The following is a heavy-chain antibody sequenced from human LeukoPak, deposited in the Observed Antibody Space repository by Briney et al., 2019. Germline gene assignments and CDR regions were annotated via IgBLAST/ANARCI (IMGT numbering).Heavy chain of an antibody. V-gene: IGHV1-18*01. CDR1: GFSFTSYG. CDR2: ISGSNPKT. CDR3: ARVNRRPTIRSGVWEDC. D-gene: IGHD3-16*01. Sequence: ASVKVSCKASGFSFTSYGFGWVRQAPGQGLEWMGWISGSNPKTMYTQKFQGRVTMTTDTSTSTAYMELGSLTSDDTAVYFCARVNRRPTIRSGVWEDCWGQGTLVTVSS. J-gene: IGHJ4*02.